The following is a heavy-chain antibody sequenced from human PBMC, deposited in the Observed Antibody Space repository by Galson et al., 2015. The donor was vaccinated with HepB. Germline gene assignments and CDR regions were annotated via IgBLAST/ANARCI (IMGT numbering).Heavy chain of an antibody. J-gene: IGHJ4*02. CDR3: ARAKRGDFDY. CDR2: IYYTGST. D-gene: IGHD5-24*01. V-gene: IGHV4-39*01. CDR1: GGSINSSPNY. Sequence: ETLSLTCIVSGGSINSSPNYWGWVRQSPGKGLEWIGSIYYTGSTYHNPSLKSRVTISVDTSNNHFSLKMRSVTAADTAVYFCARAKRGDFDYWGQGTLVTVSS.